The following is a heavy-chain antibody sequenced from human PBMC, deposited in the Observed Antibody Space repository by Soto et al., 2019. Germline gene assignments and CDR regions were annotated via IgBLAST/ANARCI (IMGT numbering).Heavy chain of an antibody. CDR2: LSGDRGST. V-gene: IGHV3-23*01. CDR1: GFTVSHYA. CDR3: ANQYFDY. Sequence: EVQLLESGGGLVQPGGPLRLSCVASGFTVSHYAMSWVRQAPGKGPEWVSTLSGDRGSTYYADSVKGRFTISRDYSKNTLFRQMSSLRAEYSSVYYCANQYFDYCGQGTLVTVSS. J-gene: IGHJ4*02.